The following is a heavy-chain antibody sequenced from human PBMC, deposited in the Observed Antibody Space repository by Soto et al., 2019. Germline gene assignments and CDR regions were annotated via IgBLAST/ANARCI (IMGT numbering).Heavy chain of an antibody. CDR1: GFTFSNYW. V-gene: IGHV3-74*01. Sequence: GGSLRLSCAASGFTFSNYWMHWVRQGPGKGLVWVARVKSDGSSTSYADSVKGRFTISRDNAKNTLYLQMNSLRVEDTAVYYCERDNWNSYWGQGTLVTVSS. J-gene: IGHJ4*02. CDR2: VKSDGSST. D-gene: IGHD1-1*01. CDR3: ERDNWNSY.